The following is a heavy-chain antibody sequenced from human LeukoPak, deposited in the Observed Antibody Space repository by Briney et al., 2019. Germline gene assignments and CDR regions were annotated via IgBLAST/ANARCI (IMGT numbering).Heavy chain of an antibody. V-gene: IGHV1-2*02. CDR1: GYTFTAYY. CDR3: GRNRLGKALDI. CDR2: IGPNSGDT. J-gene: IGHJ3*02. D-gene: IGHD7-27*01. Sequence: ASVKVSCKTSGYTFTAYYMHWVRQAPGQGLEWMGWIGPNSGDTSYAQKFQGRVTVTRDTSISTAYMELSRLRSDDTAVYYCGRNRLGKALDIWGQGTMVTVSS.